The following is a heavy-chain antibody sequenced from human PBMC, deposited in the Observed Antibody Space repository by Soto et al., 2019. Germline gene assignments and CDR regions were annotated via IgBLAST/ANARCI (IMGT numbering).Heavy chain of an antibody. CDR3: AREGDFSIND. J-gene: IGHJ4*02. D-gene: IGHD4-4*01. CDR2: IRSKAYGGTT. V-gene: IGHV3-49*03. Sequence: EVQLVESGGGLIQPGRSLRLSCKASGFILGDYALSWIRQTPGKGREWVGFIRSKAYGGTTEYAASVKGRFSISRDESKSIAYLQMNSLKTEDTAVYYCAREGDFSINDWGQGTLVTVSS. CDR1: GFILGDYA.